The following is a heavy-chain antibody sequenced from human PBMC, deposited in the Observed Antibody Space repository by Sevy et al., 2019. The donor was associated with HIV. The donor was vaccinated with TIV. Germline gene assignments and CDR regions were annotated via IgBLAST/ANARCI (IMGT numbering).Heavy chain of an antibody. Sequence: GGSLRLSCAVSGFTFSCYTMNWVRQAPGKGLEWVSSISSSSSYIYYAHSVKGRFTISRDNAKNSLYLQMNSLRAEDTAVYYCAREEEDYVWGTSRDLTFFDYWGQGTLVTVSS. D-gene: IGHD3-16*02. CDR2: ISSSSSYI. CDR1: GFTFSCYT. CDR3: AREEEDYVWGTSRDLTFFDY. J-gene: IGHJ4*02. V-gene: IGHV3-21*01.